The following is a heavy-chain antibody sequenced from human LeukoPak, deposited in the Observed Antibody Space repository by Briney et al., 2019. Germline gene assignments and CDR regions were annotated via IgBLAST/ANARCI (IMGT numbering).Heavy chain of an antibody. CDR2: IIPIFGTA. Sequence: SVKVSCKASGYTFTSYHMHWVRQAPGQGLEWMGGIIPIFGTANYAQKFQGRVTITADESTSTAYMELSSLRSEDTAVYYCARDSPYYGSGSYIDWGQGTLVTVSS. V-gene: IGHV1-69*13. J-gene: IGHJ4*02. CDR3: ARDSPYYGSGSYID. CDR1: GYTFTSYH. D-gene: IGHD3-10*01.